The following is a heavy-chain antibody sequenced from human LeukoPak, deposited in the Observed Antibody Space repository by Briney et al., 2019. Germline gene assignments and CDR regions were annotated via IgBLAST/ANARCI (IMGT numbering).Heavy chain of an antibody. Sequence: ASVKVFCKASGYTFTSYDINWVRQATGQGLEWMGWMNPNSGNTGYAQKFQGRVTITRNTSISTAYMELSSLRSEDTAVYYCARAVSSGWYWGDYYYYYYMDVWGKGTTVTVSS. CDR1: GYTFTSYD. J-gene: IGHJ6*03. V-gene: IGHV1-8*03. D-gene: IGHD6-19*01. CDR3: ARAVSSGWYWGDYYYYYYMDV. CDR2: MNPNSGNT.